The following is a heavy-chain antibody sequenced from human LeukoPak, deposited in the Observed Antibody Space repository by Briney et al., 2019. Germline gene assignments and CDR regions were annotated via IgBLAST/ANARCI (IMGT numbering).Heavy chain of an antibody. J-gene: IGHJ3*02. V-gene: IGHV4-4*07. CDR1: GGSISSYY. D-gene: IGHD1-1*01. CDR3: ARDTPTGTTYFHAFDI. CDR2: FYTSESS. Sequence: SETLSLTCSVSGGSISSYYWSWIRQPAGKGLEWIGRFYTSESSNYNPSLKSRVTMSVDTSKNQFSLKLSSVTAADTAVYYCARDTPTGTTYFHAFDIWGQGTMVTVSS.